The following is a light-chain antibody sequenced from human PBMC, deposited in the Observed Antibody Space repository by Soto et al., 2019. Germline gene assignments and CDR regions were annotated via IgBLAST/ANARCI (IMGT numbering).Light chain of an antibody. CDR2: AAY. CDR3: QQSYSTPPYT. Sequence: DIQMTQSPSSLSTSVGDRVTITCRASQYINNYLNWYQQKPGKAPKLLIFAAYNLQSGVPSSFSGIGSGTAFTLTISSLQPEDFSTYDCQQSYSTPPYTFGPGTKLDMK. CDR1: QYINNY. J-gene: IGKJ2*01. V-gene: IGKV1-39*01.